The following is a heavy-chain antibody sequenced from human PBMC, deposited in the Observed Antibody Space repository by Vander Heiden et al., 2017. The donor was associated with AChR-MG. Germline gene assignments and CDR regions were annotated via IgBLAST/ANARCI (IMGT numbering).Heavy chain of an antibody. J-gene: IGHJ6*03. CDR1: GIIFSSYA. Sequence: EVQLLESGGDLVQPGGSLRLSCAASGIIFSSYAMSWVRQGPGKGLEWVSAIGGSADSAHYADSVKGRFAISRDNSKNTLYLQMNSLRAEDTAVYYCAKQGYGGNYYYYMDVWGKGTTVTVSS. V-gene: IGHV3-23*01. CDR2: IGGSADSA. D-gene: IGHD5-18*01. CDR3: AKQGYGGNYYYYMDV.